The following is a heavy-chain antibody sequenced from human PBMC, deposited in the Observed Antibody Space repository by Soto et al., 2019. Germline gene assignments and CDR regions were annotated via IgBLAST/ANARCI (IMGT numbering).Heavy chain of an antibody. CDR1: VYTFTSYD. J-gene: IGHJ5*02. V-gene: IGHV1-2*02. CDR2: INPNSGDT. D-gene: IGHD1-26*01. CDR3: ARSSGRFSDFDP. Sequence: XSVKFSFKTSVYTFTSYDLHWVRQAPGQGLEWMGWINPNSGDTNYAQKFQGRVTMTRDTSISTAYMDLTRLTSDDTAVFYCARSSGRFSDFDPWGQGSLVTVSS.